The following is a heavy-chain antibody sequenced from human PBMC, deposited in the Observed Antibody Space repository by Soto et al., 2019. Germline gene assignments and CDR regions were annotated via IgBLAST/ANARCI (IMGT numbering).Heavy chain of an antibody. CDR2: IKQDGSEK. CDR3: VRGYSDYTDYFDY. J-gene: IGHJ4*02. Sequence: EVQLVESGGGLVQPGGSLRLSSTTSGFSFSSFWMIWVRQAPGKGLEWVAIIKQDGSEKHYVDSVKGRFTVSRDNAEKSLYLQMDSLRPDDTAVYYCVRGYSDYTDYFDYWGQGALVTVSS. CDR1: GFSFSSFW. V-gene: IGHV3-7*03. D-gene: IGHD4-17*01.